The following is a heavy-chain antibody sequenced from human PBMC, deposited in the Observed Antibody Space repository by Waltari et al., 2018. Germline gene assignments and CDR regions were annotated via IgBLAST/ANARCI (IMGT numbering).Heavy chain of an antibody. J-gene: IGHJ5*02. V-gene: IGHV3-7*01. CDR2: IKPDGSET. CDR1: GFTFSSYW. CDR3: AREKFVVPANSWFDP. Sequence: EVQLVESGGGLVKPGRSLRLSCAASGFTFSSYWMTWVRQAPGKGLEWVANIKPDGSETNYVDSVEGRFTISRDNAKNSLYLQMNSLRAEDSAVYYCAREKFVVPANSWFDPWGQGTLVTVSS. D-gene: IGHD2-2*01.